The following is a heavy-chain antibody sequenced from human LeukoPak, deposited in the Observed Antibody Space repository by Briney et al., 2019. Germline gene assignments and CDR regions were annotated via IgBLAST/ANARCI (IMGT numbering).Heavy chain of an antibody. D-gene: IGHD1-26*01. V-gene: IGHV3-48*04. CDR3: ASGRGNSGSL. CDR2: IDSSSSTI. Sequence: GGSLRLTCEASGFIFSDYNMNWVRQAPGKGLEWLSFIDSSSSTIYYADSVKGRFAISRDNTKNSLYLQMNTLRAEDTAVYYCASGRGNSGSLWGQGTLVTVSS. J-gene: IGHJ4*02. CDR1: GFIFSDYN.